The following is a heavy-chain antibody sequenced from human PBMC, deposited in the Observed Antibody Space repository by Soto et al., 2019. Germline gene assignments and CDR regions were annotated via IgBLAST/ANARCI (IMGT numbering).Heavy chain of an antibody. V-gene: IGHV4-30-4*01. CDR2: IFDSRST. D-gene: IGHD2-8*01. CDR3: AREIMPLTNDWYFDL. CDR1: GGSISGGVHS. J-gene: IGHJ2*01. Sequence: QVQLQESGPGLVKPSETLSLTCTVSGGSISGGVHSWSWIRQPPGKGLEWIGHIFDSRSTYYNPSLNSQLTTSVDTSKNQSALRLSSVTAADTAVYSCAREIMPLTNDWYFDLWGRGTLVTVSS.